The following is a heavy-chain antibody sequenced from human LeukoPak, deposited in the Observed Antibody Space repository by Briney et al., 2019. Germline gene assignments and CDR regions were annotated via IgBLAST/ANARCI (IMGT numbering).Heavy chain of an antibody. V-gene: IGHV4-30-4*01. D-gene: IGHD3-10*01. CDR1: GGSISSGDYY. J-gene: IGHJ4*02. CDR3: ATAPWDDYYGSGSYPDY. CDR2: IYYSGST. Sequence: SQTLSLTCTVSGGSISSGDYYWSWIRQPPGKGLEGIGYIYYSGSTYYNPSLKSRVTISVDTSKNQFSLKLSSVTAADTAVYYCATAPWDDYYGSGSYPDYWGQGTLVTVSS.